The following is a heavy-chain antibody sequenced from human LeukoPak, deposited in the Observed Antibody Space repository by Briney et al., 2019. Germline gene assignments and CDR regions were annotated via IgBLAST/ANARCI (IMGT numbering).Heavy chain of an antibody. V-gene: IGHV1-69*13. CDR1: GGTFSSYA. D-gene: IGHD2-2*01. Sequence: ASVKVSCKASGGTFSSYAISWVRQAPGQGLEWMGGIIPIFGTANYAQKFQGRVTITADESTSTAHMELSSLRSEDTAVYYCARGVADVVVPAATHYYYYYGMDVWGQGTTVTVSS. CDR3: ARGVADVVVPAATHYYYYYGMDV. CDR2: IIPIFGTA. J-gene: IGHJ6*02.